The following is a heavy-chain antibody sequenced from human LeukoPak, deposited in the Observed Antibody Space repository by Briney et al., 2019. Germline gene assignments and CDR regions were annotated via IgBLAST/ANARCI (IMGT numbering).Heavy chain of an antibody. V-gene: IGHV7-4-1*02. D-gene: IGHD5-12*01. Sequence: ASVKVSCKASGYTFTSYAMNWVRQAPGQGLEWMGWINTNTGNPTYAQGFTGRFVFSLDTSVSTAYLQISSLKAEDTAVYYCARVGGHAPFALSIYYYYYYLDVWGKGTTVTVSS. CDR2: INTNTGNP. CDR3: ARVGGHAPFALSIYYYYYYLDV. J-gene: IGHJ6*03. CDR1: GYTFTSYA.